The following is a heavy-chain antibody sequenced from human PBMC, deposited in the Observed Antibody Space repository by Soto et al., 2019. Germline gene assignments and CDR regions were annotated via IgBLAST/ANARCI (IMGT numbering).Heavy chain of an antibody. V-gene: IGHV4-34*01. CDR1: GGSFSGYY. Sequence: QVQLQQWGTGQLKSSETLSLTCAVNGGSFSGYYWSWIRQPPGKGLEWIGEIHHSGSTNYNPSIKSRVTISLDTSKNQFSLKLNSVTAADTAVYYCATIVVVASTMRDDGFDIWGQGTMVTVSS. D-gene: IGHD2-2*01. CDR3: ATIVVVASTMRDDGFDI. CDR2: IHHSGST. J-gene: IGHJ3*02.